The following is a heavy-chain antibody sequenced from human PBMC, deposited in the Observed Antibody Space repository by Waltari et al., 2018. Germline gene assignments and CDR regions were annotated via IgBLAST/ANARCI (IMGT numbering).Heavy chain of an antibody. CDR1: GGSISSGSYY. D-gene: IGHD3-10*01. CDR3: ASYSVDGGGSGSFDY. J-gene: IGHJ4*02. V-gene: IGHV4-61*02. CDR2: IYTSGGA. Sequence: QVQLQESGPGLVKPSQTLSLTCTVSGGSISSGSYYWSWIRQPAGKGLEWIGRIYTSGGANCNPARKSRVTISVDTCKNRFSRKLSSVTAADTAVYYCASYSVDGGGSGSFDYWGQGTLVTVSS.